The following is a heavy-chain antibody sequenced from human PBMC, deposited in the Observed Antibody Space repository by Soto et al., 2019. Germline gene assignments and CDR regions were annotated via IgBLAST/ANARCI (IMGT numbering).Heavy chain of an antibody. V-gene: IGHV4-59*01. CDR1: GGSIISYY. J-gene: IGHJ4*02. Sequence: PLETLSLTCTVSGGSIISYYWSWILQPPWKGLEWIGYIYYSGSTNYSPSLKSRVTISVDTSKNQFSLKLSSVTAADTAVYYCARAQLPFDYWGQGTLVTVSS. CDR2: IYYSGST. CDR3: ARAQLPFDY.